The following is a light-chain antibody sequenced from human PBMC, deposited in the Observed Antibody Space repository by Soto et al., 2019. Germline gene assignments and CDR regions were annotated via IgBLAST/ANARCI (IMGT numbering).Light chain of an antibody. CDR2: GAS. CDR1: QSVSSSY. Sequence: EIVLTQSPGTLSLSPGERATLSCRASQSVSSSYLAWYQQKPGQAPRLLIYGASSRATGIPDRFSGSGSGTDFTLTISRLEPEDFAVYNCQQYGSSPLLTFGGGTKVEIK. J-gene: IGKJ4*01. V-gene: IGKV3-20*01. CDR3: QQYGSSPLLT.